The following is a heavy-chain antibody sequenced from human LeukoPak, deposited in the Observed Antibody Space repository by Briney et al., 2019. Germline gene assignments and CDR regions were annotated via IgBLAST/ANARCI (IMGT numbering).Heavy chain of an antibody. J-gene: IGHJ6*02. CDR1: GFTFSGYD. V-gene: IGHV3-48*04. Sequence: HPGRSLRLSCAASGFTFSGYDMSWVRQAPGKGLEWGSYTSSSSSTIYYADSVKSRFTISRDNAKNSLYLQMNSLRAEDTAVYYCARLRYYGMDVWGQGTTVTVSS. CDR3: ARLRYYGMDV. CDR2: TSSSSSTI.